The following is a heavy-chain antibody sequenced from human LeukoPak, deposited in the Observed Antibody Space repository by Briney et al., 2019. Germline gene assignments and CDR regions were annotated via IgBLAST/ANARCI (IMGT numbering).Heavy chain of an antibody. D-gene: IGHD5-12*01. CDR1: GFTFSSYE. CDR2: ISRSGSTI. V-gene: IGHV3-48*03. Sequence: AGGSLRLSCAASGFTFSSYEMNWVRQAPGKGLEWVSYISRSGSTIYYADSVKGRFTISRDNAKNSLYPQMNSLRAEDTAVYYCASGYDLPYWGQGTLVTVSS. J-gene: IGHJ4*02. CDR3: ASGYDLPY.